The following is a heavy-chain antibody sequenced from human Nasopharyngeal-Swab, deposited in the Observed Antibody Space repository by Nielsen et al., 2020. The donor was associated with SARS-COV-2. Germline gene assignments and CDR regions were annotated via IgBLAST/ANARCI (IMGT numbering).Heavy chain of an antibody. CDR1: GYTFTSYA. CDR2: INAGNGNT. D-gene: IGHD3-22*01. V-gene: IGHV1-3*01. Sequence: ASVKVSCKASGYTFTSYAMHWVRQAPGQRLEWMGWINAGNGNTKYSQKFQGRVTITRDTSASTAYMELSSLRSEDTAVYYCARGSLITYSIDYWGQGTLATVSS. CDR3: ARGSLITYSIDY. J-gene: IGHJ4*02.